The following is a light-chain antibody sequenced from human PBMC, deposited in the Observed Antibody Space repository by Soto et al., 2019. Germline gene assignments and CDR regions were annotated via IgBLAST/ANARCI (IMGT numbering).Light chain of an antibody. CDR1: SSNIGGNS. Sequence: QSVLTQPPSVSVAPGQKVTISCSGSSSNIGGNSVSWYQQLPGTAPKLLIYDDDKRPSGIPDRFSGSKSGTSATLGITRFQTGDEADYYCGSWDSSLSAYVFATGTKVTVL. CDR3: GSWDSSLSAYV. V-gene: IGLV1-51*01. J-gene: IGLJ1*01. CDR2: DDD.